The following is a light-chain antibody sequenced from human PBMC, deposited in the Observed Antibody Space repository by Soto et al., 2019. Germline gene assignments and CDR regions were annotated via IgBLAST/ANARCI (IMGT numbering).Light chain of an antibody. CDR1: QSISRW. J-gene: IGKJ1*01. CDR3: QDYTSFPET. V-gene: IGKV1-5*03. CDR2: KAS. Sequence: QVTISAFTLSVSQKDRVTITCRASQSISRWLAWYQQQQGKDPKMLMYKASSLESGVPSRFSGSGSGTEFTLTISSLLHADDATRYCRQDYTSFPETFAPGTKV.